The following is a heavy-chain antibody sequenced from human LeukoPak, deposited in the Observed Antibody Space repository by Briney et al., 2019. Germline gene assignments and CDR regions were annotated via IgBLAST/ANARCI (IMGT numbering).Heavy chain of an antibody. CDR3: ARGNRESNWRALYYYYMDV. CDR2: ISAYNGNT. CDR1: GYTFTSYG. J-gene: IGHJ6*03. Sequence: ASVKVSCKASGYTFTSYGISWVRQAPGQGLEWMGWISAYNGNTNYAQKLQGRVTTTTNTSTSTAYMELRSLRSDDTAVYYCARGNRESNWRALYYYYMDVWGKGTTVTVSS. V-gene: IGHV1-18*01. D-gene: IGHD7-27*01.